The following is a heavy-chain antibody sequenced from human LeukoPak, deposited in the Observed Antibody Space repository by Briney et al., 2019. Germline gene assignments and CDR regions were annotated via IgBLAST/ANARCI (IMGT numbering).Heavy chain of an antibody. D-gene: IGHD7-27*01. CDR3: ARFSGMGSNWGRDY. J-gene: IGHJ4*02. CDR2: TKQDGSET. Sequence: PGGSLRLSWAASGXTFSSCWVCWVRQIPGKGLEWVVNTKQDGSETHYVDSVKGRFTISRDNSKNSLSLQMNSLRAEDTAVYYCARFSGMGSNWGRDYWGQGTLVTVSS. V-gene: IGHV3-7*05. CDR1: GXTFSSCW.